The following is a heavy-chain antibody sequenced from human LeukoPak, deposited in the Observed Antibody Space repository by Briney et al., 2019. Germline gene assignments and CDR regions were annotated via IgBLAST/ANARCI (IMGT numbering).Heavy chain of an antibody. CDR1: VYTCTSYG. CDR3: ARDPQQLVGATGGGFNF. J-gene: IGHJ4*02. V-gene: IGHV1-18*01. D-gene: IGHD1-26*01. Sequence: ASVRVSCKASVYTCTSYGISWVRQAPGQGLGWMGWMSAYNGNTNYAQKLQGIVTRTTDTSTSTADMALRSLRSDDTAVYYCARDPQQLVGATGGGFNFWGQGTLVTVSS. CDR2: MSAYNGNT.